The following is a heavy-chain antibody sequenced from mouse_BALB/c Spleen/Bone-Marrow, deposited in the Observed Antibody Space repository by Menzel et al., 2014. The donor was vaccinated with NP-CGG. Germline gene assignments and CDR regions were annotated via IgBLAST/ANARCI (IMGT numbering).Heavy chain of an antibody. Sequence: EVKVVESGGGLVKSGGSLKLSCAASGFTFNSYGMSWVRHTPEKRLVWVATISGGGSYTFYPDSVKGRFTISRDNARNNLYLQMSSLRSEDTALYYCARHAYYDQTEVSFVYWGQGTLVTVSA. CDR1: GFTFNSYG. V-gene: IGHV5-9-2*01. CDR3: ARHAYYDQTEVSFVY. CDR2: ISGGGSYT. D-gene: IGHD2-4*01. J-gene: IGHJ3*01.